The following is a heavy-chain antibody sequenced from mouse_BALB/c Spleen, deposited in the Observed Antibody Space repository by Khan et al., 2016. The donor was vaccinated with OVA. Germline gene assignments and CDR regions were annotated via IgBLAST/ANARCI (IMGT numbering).Heavy chain of an antibody. Sequence: EVKLLESGGGLVQPGGSLKLSCAASGFDFSRYWMSWVRQAPGKGLEWIGEINPDSSTINYTPSLKDKFIISRDNAKNTLYLQMSKVRSEDTALXYCGRRGFYGYVNWWSQGTSLTGSS. CDR3: GRRGFYGYVNW. V-gene: IGHV4-1*02. D-gene: IGHD1-2*01. CDR1: GFDFSRYW. CDR2: INPDSSTI. J-gene: IGHJ2*02.